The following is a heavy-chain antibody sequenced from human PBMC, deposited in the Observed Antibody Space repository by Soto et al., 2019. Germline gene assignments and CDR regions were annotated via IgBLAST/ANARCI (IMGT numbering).Heavy chain of an antibody. CDR1: GFTFSSYS. CDR3: ARLYTSGWYFDH. V-gene: IGHV3-48*02. Sequence: LRLSCAASGFTFSSYSMNWVRQAPGKGLEWVSYITRSSSPIYYADSVKGRFTISRDNGKNSLYLQMNSLRDEDTAVYYCARLYTSGWYFDHWGQGTLVTVSS. J-gene: IGHJ4*02. D-gene: IGHD6-19*01. CDR2: ITRSSSPI.